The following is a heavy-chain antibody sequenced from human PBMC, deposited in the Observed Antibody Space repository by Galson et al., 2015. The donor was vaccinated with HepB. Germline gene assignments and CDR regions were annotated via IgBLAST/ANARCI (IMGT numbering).Heavy chain of an antibody. Sequence: SVKVSCKASGYTFTSYGISWVRQAPGQGLEWMGWISAYNGNTNYAQKLQGRVTMTTDTSTSTAYMELRSLRSDDTAVYYCARDVRNYYDSSGHAFDIWGQGTMVTVSS. CDR2: ISAYNGNT. D-gene: IGHD3-22*01. CDR1: GYTFTSYG. J-gene: IGHJ3*02. CDR3: ARDVRNYYDSSGHAFDI. V-gene: IGHV1-18*01.